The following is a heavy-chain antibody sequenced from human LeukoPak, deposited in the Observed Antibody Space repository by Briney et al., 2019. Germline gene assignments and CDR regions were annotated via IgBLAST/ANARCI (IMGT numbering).Heavy chain of an antibody. CDR2: INPNSGGT. CDR1: GYTFTGYY. CDR3: ARDTSYYYDSSGYSFGGY. J-gene: IGHJ4*02. Sequence: ASVKVSCKASGYTFTGYYMHWVRQAPGQGLEWMGWINPNSGGTNYAQKFQGRVTMTRDTSISTAYMELSRLRSDDTAVYYCARDTSYYYDSSGYSFGGYWGQGTLVTVSS. D-gene: IGHD3-22*01. V-gene: IGHV1-2*02.